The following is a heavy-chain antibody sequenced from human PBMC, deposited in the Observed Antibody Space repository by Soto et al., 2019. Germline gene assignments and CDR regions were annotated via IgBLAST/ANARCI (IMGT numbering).Heavy chain of an antibody. CDR3: AKDIAPFEWSYSYFDY. D-gene: IGHD1-26*01. CDR1: GFTFDDYT. CDR2: ISWDGGST. J-gene: IGHJ4*02. Sequence: EVQLVESGGVVVQPGGSLRLSCAASGFTFDDYTMHWVRQAPGKGLEWVSLISWDGGSTYYADSVKGRFTISRDNSKNSLYLQMNSLRTEDTALYYCAKDIAPFEWSYSYFDYWGQGTLVTVSS. V-gene: IGHV3-43*01.